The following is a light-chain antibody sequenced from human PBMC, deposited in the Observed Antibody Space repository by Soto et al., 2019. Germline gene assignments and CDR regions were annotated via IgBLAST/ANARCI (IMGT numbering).Light chain of an antibody. J-gene: IGKJ5*01. Sequence: EIEMTPERGAVYVSRVGRATLSCRASQSVSSYLAWYQQKPGQAPRLLIYDASNRATGIPARFSGSGSGTDFTLTISSLYPEDFAIYYCQQPINRPIPFGQGTRLEIK. V-gene: IGKV3-11*01. CDR1: QSVSSY. CDR3: QQPINRPIP. CDR2: DAS.